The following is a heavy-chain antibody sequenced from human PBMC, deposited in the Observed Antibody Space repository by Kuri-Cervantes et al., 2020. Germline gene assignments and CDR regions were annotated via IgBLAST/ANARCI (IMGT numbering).Heavy chain of an antibody. D-gene: IGHD3-9*01. CDR1: GYTVSSNY. Sequence: GGSLRLSCAASGYTVSSNYMSWVRQAPGKGLEWVSVIYSGGSTYYADSVKGRFTIPRDNSKNTLYLQMNSLRAEDTAVYYCARGHHVLRYFDWLPDDYWGQGTLVTVSS. CDR3: ARGHHVLRYFDWLPDDY. CDR2: IYSGGST. V-gene: IGHV3-53*01. J-gene: IGHJ4*02.